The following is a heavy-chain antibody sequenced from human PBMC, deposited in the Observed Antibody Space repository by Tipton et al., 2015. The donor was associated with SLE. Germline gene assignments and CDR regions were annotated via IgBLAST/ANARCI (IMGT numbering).Heavy chain of an antibody. D-gene: IGHD2-21*02. CDR2: ISASGSST. V-gene: IGHV3-23*01. CDR1: GFTFRGYA. CDR3: AKDRGDFQNWFDT. J-gene: IGHJ5*02. Sequence: SLRLSCAASGFTFRGYAMSWVRQAPGKGLEWVSSISASGSSTYHADSVKGRITLSRDNSKNLVHLQMNSLRAEDSAIYYCAKDRGDFQNWFDTWGQGTPVTVSS.